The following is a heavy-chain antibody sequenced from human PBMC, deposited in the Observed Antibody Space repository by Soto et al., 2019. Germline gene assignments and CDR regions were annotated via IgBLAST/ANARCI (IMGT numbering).Heavy chain of an antibody. Sequence: SETLSLTCTVSGGSVSSGSYYWSWIRQPPGKGLEWIGYIYYSGSTNYNPSLKSRVTISVDTSKNQFSLKLSSVTAADTAVYYCAREGSWFGELLRAFDIWGQGTMVTVSS. D-gene: IGHD3-10*01. J-gene: IGHJ3*02. V-gene: IGHV4-61*01. CDR3: AREGSWFGELLRAFDI. CDR1: GGSVSSGSYY. CDR2: IYYSGST.